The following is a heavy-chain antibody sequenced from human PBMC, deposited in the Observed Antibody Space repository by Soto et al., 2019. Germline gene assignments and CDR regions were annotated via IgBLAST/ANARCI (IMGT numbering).Heavy chain of an antibody. CDR3: AKDQGRNYYYYYMDV. CDR2: ISYDGSNK. J-gene: IGHJ6*03. Sequence: QVQLVESGGGVVQPGRSLRLSCAASGFTFSSYGMHWVRQAPGKGLEWVAVISYDGSNKYYADSVKGRFTISRDNSKNTLYLQMNSLRAEDTAVYYCAKDQGRNYYYYYMDVWGKGTTVTVSS. CDR1: GFTFSSYG. V-gene: IGHV3-30*18.